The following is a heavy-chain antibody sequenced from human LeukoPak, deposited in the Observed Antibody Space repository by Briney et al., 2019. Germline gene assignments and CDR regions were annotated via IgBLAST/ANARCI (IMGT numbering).Heavy chain of an antibody. CDR2: ISSSSSYI. J-gene: IGHJ4*02. D-gene: IGHD1-1*01. Sequence: GGSLRLSCAASGFTFSSYSMNWVRQAPGKGLEWVSSISSSSSYIYYADSVKGRLTISRDNAKNSLYLQMNSLRAEDTAVYYCARFKWNQYYFDYWGQGTLVTVSS. CDR1: GFTFSSYS. V-gene: IGHV3-21*01. CDR3: ARFKWNQYYFDY.